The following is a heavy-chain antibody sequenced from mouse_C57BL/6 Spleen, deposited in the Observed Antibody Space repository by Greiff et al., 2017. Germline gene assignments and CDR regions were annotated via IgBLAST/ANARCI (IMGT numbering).Heavy chain of an antibody. V-gene: IGHV5-16*01. CDR2: INYDGSST. CDR1: GFTFSDYY. Sequence: EVMLVESEGGLVQPGSSTKLSCTASGFTFSDYYMAWVRQVPEKGLEWVANINYDGSSTYYLDSLKSRFIITRDNAKNILYLQMSSLKSEDTATYYCARGRYFDVWGTGTTVTVSS. CDR3: ARGRYFDV. J-gene: IGHJ1*03.